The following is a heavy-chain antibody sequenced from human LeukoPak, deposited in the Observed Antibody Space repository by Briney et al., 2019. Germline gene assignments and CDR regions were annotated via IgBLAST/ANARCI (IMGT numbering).Heavy chain of an antibody. CDR1: GGSISSYY. Sequence: SSETLSLTCTVSGGSISSYYWSWIRQPPGKGLEWIGYIYYSGSTNYNPSLKSRVTISVDTSKNQFSLKLSSVTAADTAVYYCARGISSGWLVKWGQGTLVTVSS. CDR3: ARGISSGWLVK. J-gene: IGHJ4*02. V-gene: IGHV4-59*12. CDR2: IYYSGST. D-gene: IGHD6-19*01.